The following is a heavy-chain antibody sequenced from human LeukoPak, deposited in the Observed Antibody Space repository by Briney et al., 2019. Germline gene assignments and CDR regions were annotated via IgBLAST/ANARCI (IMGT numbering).Heavy chain of an antibody. CDR1: GDSISSSSYY. D-gene: IGHD3-16*01. J-gene: IGHJ6*03. V-gene: IGHV4-39*07. CDR3: ARETSQKGAHYMDV. CDR2: IYYSGST. Sequence: SETLSLTCSVSGDSISSSSYYWGWIRQPPGKGLECIGSIYYSGSTYYNPSLKSRVTISVDTSKNQFSLKLSSVTAADTAVYYCARETSQKGAHYMDVWGKGTTVTISS.